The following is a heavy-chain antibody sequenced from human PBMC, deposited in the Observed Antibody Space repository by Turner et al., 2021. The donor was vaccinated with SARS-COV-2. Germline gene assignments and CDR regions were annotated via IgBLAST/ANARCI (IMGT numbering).Heavy chain of an antibody. D-gene: IGHD1-1*01. Sequence: EEQLVESGGGLVKTGGSLRLSCVASGFTFRSRILNWVRQAPGKGLEWVSSISSSSSNIHYADSVKGRFTISRDNARNSVYLQMDSLRAEDTAVYYCASEAFSDHFYNGIDVWGQGTMVTVSS. J-gene: IGHJ6*02. CDR1: GFTFRSRI. CDR3: ASEAFSDHFYNGIDV. CDR2: ISSSSSNI. V-gene: IGHV3-21*01.